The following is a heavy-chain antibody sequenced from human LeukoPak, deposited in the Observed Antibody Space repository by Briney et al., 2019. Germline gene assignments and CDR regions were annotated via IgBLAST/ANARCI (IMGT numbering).Heavy chain of an antibody. Sequence: SVKVSCKASGGTFSSYAISWVRQAPGQGLEWMGGIIPIFGTANYAQKFQGRVTITADESTSTAYMELSSLRSEDTAVYYCARAAEDYDFWSGHFDYWGQGTLVMVSS. CDR1: GGTFSSYA. CDR2: IIPIFGTA. CDR3: ARAAEDYDFWSGHFDY. J-gene: IGHJ4*02. D-gene: IGHD3-3*01. V-gene: IGHV1-69*01.